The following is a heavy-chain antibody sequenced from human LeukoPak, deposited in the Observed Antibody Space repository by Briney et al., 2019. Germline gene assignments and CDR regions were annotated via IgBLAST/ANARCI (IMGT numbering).Heavy chain of an antibody. D-gene: IGHD2-15*01. J-gene: IGHJ4*02. V-gene: IGHV3-23*01. CDR3: SKAGAVVVVAAKFFDY. CDR1: GFTFSSYA. Sequence: GGSLRLSCAASGFTFSSYAMSWVRQAPGKGLEWVSAISGSGGSTYYADSVKGRLTISRDNSKNTLYLQMNSLRAEDTAVYYFSKAGAVVVVAAKFFDYWGQGTLVTVSS. CDR2: ISGSGGST.